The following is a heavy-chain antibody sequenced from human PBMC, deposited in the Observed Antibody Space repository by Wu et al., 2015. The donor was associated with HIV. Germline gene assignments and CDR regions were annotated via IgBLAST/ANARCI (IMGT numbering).Heavy chain of an antibody. Sequence: QVQLVQSGPEVKNPGASVKVSCKAFGYTFTSYGVSWVRQAPGQGLEWMGWISADNINTHYAQKLQGRVTLTTDTSTSTAYMELRSLRSDDTAVYYCASGGYGDYYYYYYMDVWGKGTTVTVSS. CDR3: ASGGYGDYYYYYYMDV. CDR2: ISADNINT. D-gene: IGHD4-17*01. J-gene: IGHJ6*03. CDR1: GYTFTSYG. V-gene: IGHV1-18*01.